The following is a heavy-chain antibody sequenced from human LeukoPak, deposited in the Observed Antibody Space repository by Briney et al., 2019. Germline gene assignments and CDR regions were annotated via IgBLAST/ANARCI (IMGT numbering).Heavy chain of an antibody. CDR3: ARVWFGYFFQ. Sequence: GGSLRLSCAASGVDVSFNYVGWVRQAPGKGLEWVSVIHTGGTTHYADSVKGRFTISKDTSNNTVYLQMNSVRAEDTAKYYCARVWFGYFFQWGQGALVTVSS. CDR2: IHTGGTT. J-gene: IGHJ4*02. CDR1: GVDVSFNY. D-gene: IGHD3-10*01. V-gene: IGHV3-53*01.